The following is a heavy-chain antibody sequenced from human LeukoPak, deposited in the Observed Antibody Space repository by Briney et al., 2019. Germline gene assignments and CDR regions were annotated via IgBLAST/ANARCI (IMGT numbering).Heavy chain of an antibody. CDR1: GYTFTGYY. CDR3: AREPGAVNWFDP. J-gene: IGHJ5*02. Sequence: ASVKVSCKASGYTFTGYYMHWVRQAPGQGLEWMGWINPNSGGTNYAQKIQGRVTMTRDTPISTAYMELSRLRSDDTAVYYCAREPGAVNWFDPWGQGTLVTVSS. CDR2: INPNSGGT. D-gene: IGHD1-14*01. V-gene: IGHV1-2*02.